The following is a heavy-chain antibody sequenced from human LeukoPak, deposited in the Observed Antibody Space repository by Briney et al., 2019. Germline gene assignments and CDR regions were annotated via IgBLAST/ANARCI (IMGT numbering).Heavy chain of an antibody. Sequence: SETLSLTCTVSGGSISSGSYYWSWIRQPGGKGLERIGRIYSSGSTNYSPSLKSRVTIAVDTSKNQFSLKLSSLTAADTAIYYCARGIESYGDYGYWGQGILVTVSS. CDR2: IYSSGST. CDR3: ARGIESYGDYGY. CDR1: GGSISSGSYY. J-gene: IGHJ4*02. V-gene: IGHV4-61*02. D-gene: IGHD4-17*01.